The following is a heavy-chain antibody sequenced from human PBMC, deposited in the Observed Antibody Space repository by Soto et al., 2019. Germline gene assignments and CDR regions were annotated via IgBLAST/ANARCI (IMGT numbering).Heavy chain of an antibody. V-gene: IGHV4-59*01. CDR1: GGSISSYY. J-gene: IGHJ3*02. CDR3: ARANSSSWYGDAFDI. CDR2: IYYSGST. D-gene: IGHD6-13*01. Sequence: PSETLSLTCTVSGGSISSYYWSWIRQPPGKGLEWIGYIYYSGSTNYNPSLKSRVTISVDTSKNQFSLKLSSVTAADTAVYYCARANSSSWYGDAFDIWGQGTMVTV.